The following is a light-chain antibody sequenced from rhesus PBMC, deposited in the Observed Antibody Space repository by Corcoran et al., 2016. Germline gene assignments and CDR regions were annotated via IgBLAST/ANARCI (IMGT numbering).Light chain of an antibody. CDR3: CSYRSESTFI. CDR2: DVS. CDR1: SSDIGGYND. Sequence: QSALTQPPSVSKSLGQSVTISCTGTSSDIGGYNDVSWYQQHPGTAPRLLIYDVSKRPSGVSDRFSGSKSGNTASLTISGLQAEDEADYYCCSYRSESTFIFGDGTRLTVL. J-gene: IGLJ1*01. V-gene: IGLV2S9*01.